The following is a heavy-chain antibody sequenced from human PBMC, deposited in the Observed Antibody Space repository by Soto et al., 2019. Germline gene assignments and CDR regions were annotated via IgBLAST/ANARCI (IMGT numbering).Heavy chain of an antibody. Sequence: PGGSLRLSCAASGFTFSSYSMNWVRQAPGKGLEWVSSISSSSSYIYYADSVKGRFTISRDNAKNSLYLQMNSLRAEDTAVYYCARDLDYGDVTDAFDIWGQGTMVTVSS. D-gene: IGHD4-17*01. CDR3: ARDLDYGDVTDAFDI. CDR2: ISSSSSYI. J-gene: IGHJ3*02. V-gene: IGHV3-21*01. CDR1: GFTFSSYS.